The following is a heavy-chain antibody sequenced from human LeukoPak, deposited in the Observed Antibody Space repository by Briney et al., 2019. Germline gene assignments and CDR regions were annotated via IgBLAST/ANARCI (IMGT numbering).Heavy chain of an antibody. CDR3: ARFRRYSGYDPYDY. Sequence: GGSLRLSCAASGFTFDDYAMHWVRQAPGKGLEWVSSIDSTGDYTYYANSLKGRFTISRDNGRKSVYLQMNSLSAEDTAVYYCARFRRYSGYDPYDYWGQGALVTVSS. CDR2: IDSTGDYT. J-gene: IGHJ4*02. CDR1: GFTFDDYA. D-gene: IGHD5-12*01. V-gene: IGHV3-21*01.